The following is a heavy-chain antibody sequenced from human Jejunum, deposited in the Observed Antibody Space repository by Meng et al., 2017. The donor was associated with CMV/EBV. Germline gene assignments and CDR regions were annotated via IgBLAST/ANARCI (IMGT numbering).Heavy chain of an antibody. CDR3: ARAGYCPGNSCFSDTPYFDY. J-gene: IGHJ4*02. CDR1: FSNSV. Sequence: FSNSVMHWVRQVGGEGLEWVSGIGPAGDTYYIDSVKGRFTISRENAKNSLSLQMNSLRAGDTAVYYCARAGYCPGNSCFSDTPYFDYWGRGTLVTVSS. V-gene: IGHV3-13*01. CDR2: IGPAGDT. D-gene: IGHD2-8*02.